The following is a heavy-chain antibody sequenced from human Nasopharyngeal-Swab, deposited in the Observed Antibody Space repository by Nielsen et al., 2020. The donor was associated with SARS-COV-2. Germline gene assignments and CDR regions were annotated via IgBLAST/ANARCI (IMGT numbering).Heavy chain of an antibody. Sequence: SLKISWAASGFTFDDYAMHWVRQAPGKGLEWVSGISWNSGSIGYADSVKGRFTISRDNAKNSLHLQMNSLRAEDTALYYCATLGGYSGYDSEYGMDVWGQGTTVTVSS. CDR2: ISWNSGSI. J-gene: IGHJ6*02. CDR3: ATLGGYSGYDSEYGMDV. V-gene: IGHV3-9*01. CDR1: GFTFDDYA. D-gene: IGHD5-12*01.